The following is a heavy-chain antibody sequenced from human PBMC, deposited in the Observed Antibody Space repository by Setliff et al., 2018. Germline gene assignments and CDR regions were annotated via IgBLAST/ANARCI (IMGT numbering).Heavy chain of an antibody. V-gene: IGHV1-18*01. J-gene: IGHJ4*02. CDR2: INNYNFQT. Sequence: EASVKVSCKASGYTFSDYGISWVRQAPGQGLEWMAWINNYNFQTQYAQKFQGRVTVTTDKSTTTAYMELRSLTSDDTAVYFCARINFYVSSAYYYAPDYWGQGTMVTVSS. CDR1: GYTFSDYG. CDR3: ARINFYVSSAYYYAPDY. D-gene: IGHD3-22*01.